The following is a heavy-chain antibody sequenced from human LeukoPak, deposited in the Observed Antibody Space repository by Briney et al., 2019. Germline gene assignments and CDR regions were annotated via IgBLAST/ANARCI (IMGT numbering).Heavy chain of an antibody. V-gene: IGHV3-48*01. D-gene: IGHD3-22*01. Sequence: GGSLRLSCAASGFIFSTYSMNWVRQAPGKGLEWVSYISSTDSTIYYADSVQGRFTISRDNAKNSLYLQMNSLRAEDTAVYYCARTNYATGGYSCDYWGQGTLVTVSS. CDR2: ISSTDSTI. CDR1: GFIFSTYS. CDR3: ARTNYATGGYSCDY. J-gene: IGHJ4*02.